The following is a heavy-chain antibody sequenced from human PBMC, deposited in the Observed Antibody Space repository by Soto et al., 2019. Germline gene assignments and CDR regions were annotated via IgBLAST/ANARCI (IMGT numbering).Heavy chain of an antibody. CDR2: IIPIFGTA. Sequence: QVQLVQSGAEVKKPGSSVKVSCKASGGTFSSYAISWVRQAPGQGLEWMGGIIPIFGTANYAQKFQGRVTITADEATSTAYMELSSLRSEDTAVYYCARDSTVTTLRVHYYGMDVWGQGTTVTVSS. CDR3: ARDSTVTTLRVHYYGMDV. CDR1: GGTFSSYA. D-gene: IGHD4-17*01. V-gene: IGHV1-69*01. J-gene: IGHJ6*02.